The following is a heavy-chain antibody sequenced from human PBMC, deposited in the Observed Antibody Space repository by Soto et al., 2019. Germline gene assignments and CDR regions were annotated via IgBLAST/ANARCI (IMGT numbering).Heavy chain of an antibody. V-gene: IGHV3-7*01. J-gene: IGHJ4*02. CDR3: ARVTDYYESSGYFDY. CDR2: IKQDGSEK. D-gene: IGHD3-22*01. Sequence: GGSLRLSCAASGFTFSSYWMSWVRQAPGKGLEWVANIKQDGSEKYYVDSVKGLFTISRDNAKNSLSLQMNSLRAEDTAVYYCARVTDYYESSGYFDYWGQGTLVTVSS. CDR1: GFTFSSYW.